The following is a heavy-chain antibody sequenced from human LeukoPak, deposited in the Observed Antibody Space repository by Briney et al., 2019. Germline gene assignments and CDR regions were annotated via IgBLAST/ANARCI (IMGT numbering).Heavy chain of an antibody. Sequence: ASVKVSCKASGYTFSDYYIQWVRQAPGQGLEWLGWINPNTGATNYAPKFQGRVTMTRDTSISTAYMELSGLRTDDTAVYYCASSGEEALNYWGQGTLVTVSS. CDR3: ASSGEEALNY. CDR2: INPNTGAT. CDR1: GYTFSDYY. J-gene: IGHJ4*02. V-gene: IGHV1-2*02. D-gene: IGHD4-17*01.